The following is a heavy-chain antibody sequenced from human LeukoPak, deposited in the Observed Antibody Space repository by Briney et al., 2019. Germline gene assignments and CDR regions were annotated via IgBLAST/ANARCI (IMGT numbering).Heavy chain of an antibody. CDR1: GFTFSSYA. CDR2: ISYVGSNK. Sequence: GRSLRLSCAASGFTFSSYAMHWVRQAPRQGLERVGVISYVGSNKYYADSVKGRFTISRDNSKNTLYLQRNSLGAEVTAVYYCASGYSYGNFFDYWGQGTLVTVSS. V-gene: IGHV3-30*04. CDR3: ASGYSYGNFFDY. D-gene: IGHD5-18*01. J-gene: IGHJ4*02.